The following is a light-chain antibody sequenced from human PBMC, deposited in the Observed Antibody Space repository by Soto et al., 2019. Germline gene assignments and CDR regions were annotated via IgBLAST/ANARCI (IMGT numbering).Light chain of an antibody. J-gene: IGKJ3*01. CDR2: GAS. V-gene: IGKV3-20*01. CDR1: QTVTSNY. Sequence: EIVLTQSPGTLSLSPGERATLSCRASQTVTSNYLAWYQQRPGQAPRLLIYGASTRATGIPDRFSGSGSGTDFTLTINRLEPEDPAVYYCQQYAALPFTFGPGTTVDI. CDR3: QQYAALPFT.